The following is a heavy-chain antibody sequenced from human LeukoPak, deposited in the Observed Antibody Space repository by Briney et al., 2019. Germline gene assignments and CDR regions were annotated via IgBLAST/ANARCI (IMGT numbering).Heavy chain of an antibody. CDR3: ANVYDSSGYYYGRLFDY. V-gene: IGHV3-23*01. Sequence: GGSLRLSCVVSGFTLSNYAMSWVRQAPGKGLEWVSGILGSGGSTLYADSVKGRFTISRDNSKNTLYLQMNSLRAEDTAVYYCANVYDSSGYYYGRLFDYWGQGTLVTVSS. D-gene: IGHD3-22*01. J-gene: IGHJ4*02. CDR1: GFTLSNYA. CDR2: ILGSGGST.